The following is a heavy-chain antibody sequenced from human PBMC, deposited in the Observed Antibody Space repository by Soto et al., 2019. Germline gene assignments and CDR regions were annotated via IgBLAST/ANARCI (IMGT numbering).Heavy chain of an antibody. V-gene: IGHV4-59*01. J-gene: IGHJ6*02. Sequence: SETLSLTCTVSGGSISGYYWSWIWQPPGKGLEWIGYIYYRGSTNYNPSLKSRVTISVDTSKNQFSLKLSSVTAADTAVYYCARDSGRMYYDSWSGYDYGMDVWGQGTTVTVSS. CDR3: ARDSGRMYYDSWSGYDYGMDV. CDR2: IYYRGST. CDR1: GGSISGYY. D-gene: IGHD3-3*01.